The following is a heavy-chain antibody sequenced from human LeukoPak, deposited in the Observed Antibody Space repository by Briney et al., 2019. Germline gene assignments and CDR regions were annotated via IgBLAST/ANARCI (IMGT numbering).Heavy chain of an antibody. CDR1: GFTVSSNY. Sequence: GGSLRLSCAASGFTVSSNYMSWVRQAPGKGLEWVSVIYSGGSTYYADSVKGRFTISRDNSKNTLYLQMNSLRAEDTAVYYCARHTNYYDSSGYDYWGQGTLVTVSS. CDR3: ARHTNYYDSSGYDY. CDR2: IYSGGST. D-gene: IGHD3-22*01. J-gene: IGHJ4*02. V-gene: IGHV3-66*04.